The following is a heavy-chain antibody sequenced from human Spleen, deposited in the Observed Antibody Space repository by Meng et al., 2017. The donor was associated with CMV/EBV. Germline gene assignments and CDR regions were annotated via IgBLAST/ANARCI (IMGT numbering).Heavy chain of an antibody. D-gene: IGHD2-2*03. CDR3: ARGLNVEIVVVPAAIGWFDP. J-gene: IGHJ5*02. V-gene: IGHV4-34*01. Sequence: QLQQVGARLLKLSETLFLPWAFYGGSFSGYYSSCIPQPQVKVLQLIVEINHSVSTNYHSSLKSRVPIPVDTPKNQFSLKLSSVTAADTAVYYCARGLNVEIVVVPAAIGWFDPWGQGTLVTVSS. CDR1: GGSFSGYY. CDR2: INHSVST.